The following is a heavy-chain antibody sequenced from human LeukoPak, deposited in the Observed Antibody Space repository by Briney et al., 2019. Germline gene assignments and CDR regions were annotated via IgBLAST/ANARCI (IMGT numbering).Heavy chain of an antibody. Sequence: PETLSLTCTVSGGSISSSSYYWGWVRQPPGKGLEGIASIYYGGSTNYNPSLKSRVTITVDTSKNQFSLKLSSVTAADTAVYYCARAKMAYDAFDIWGQGTTVTVSS. CDR1: GGSISSSSYY. V-gene: IGHV4-39*07. J-gene: IGHJ3*02. D-gene: IGHD5-24*01. CDR2: IYYGGST. CDR3: ARAKMAYDAFDI.